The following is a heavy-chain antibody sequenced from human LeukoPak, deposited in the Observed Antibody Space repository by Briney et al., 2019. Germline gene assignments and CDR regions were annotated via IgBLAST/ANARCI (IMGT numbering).Heavy chain of an antibody. V-gene: IGHV3-9*01. CDR3: ARYYYGSGTSFDP. CDR1: GFTFDDYA. CDR2: ISWNSGSI. D-gene: IGHD3-10*01. Sequence: GGSLRLSCAASGFTFDDYAMHWVRQVPGKGLEWVSGISWNSGSIGYADSVKGRFTISRDNAKNLLYLQMSNLRAEDTAVFYCARYYYGSGTSFDPWGQGTLVTVSS. J-gene: IGHJ5*02.